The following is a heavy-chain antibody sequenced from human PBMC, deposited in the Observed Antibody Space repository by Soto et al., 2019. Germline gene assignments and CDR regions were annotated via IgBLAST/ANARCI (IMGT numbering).Heavy chain of an antibody. CDR1: GFTFSSYA. V-gene: IGHV3-23*01. J-gene: IGHJ4*02. CDR2: ISGNGFSS. D-gene: IGHD2-15*01. CDR3: ASGGGFCSGGSCAY. Sequence: GGSLRLSCAASGFTFSSYAMTWVRQAPGKGLEWVSTISGNGFSSHYADSVKGRFTISRDNSKSTLYLQLNSLRDDDTAVYYCASGGGFCSGGSCAYWGRGTLVTVSS.